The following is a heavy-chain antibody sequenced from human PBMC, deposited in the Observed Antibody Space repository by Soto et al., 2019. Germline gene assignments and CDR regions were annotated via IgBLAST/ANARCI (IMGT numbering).Heavy chain of an antibody. V-gene: IGHV3-7*05. Sequence: GGSLRLSCAASGFTFSSYWMSWVRQAPGKGLEWVANIKQDGSEKYYVDSVKGRFTISRDNAKNSLYLQMNSLRAEDTAVYYCARRLSGYPFNNWFDPWGQGTLVTVSS. CDR3: ARRLSGYPFNNWFDP. J-gene: IGHJ5*02. CDR2: IKQDGSEK. CDR1: GFTFSSYW. D-gene: IGHD3-22*01.